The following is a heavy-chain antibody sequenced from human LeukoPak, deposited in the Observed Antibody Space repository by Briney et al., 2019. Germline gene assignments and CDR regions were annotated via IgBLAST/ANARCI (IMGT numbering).Heavy chain of an antibody. Sequence: GGSLRLSCAASGFTFDDYAMHWVRQAPGKGLEWVSGISWNSGSIGYADSVKGRFTISRDNAKNSLYLQMNSLRGEDTALYYCAKDIAGYSYGSAPIEYRGQGTLVTVSS. V-gene: IGHV3-9*01. CDR2: ISWNSGSI. CDR3: AKDIAGYSYGSAPIEY. CDR1: GFTFDDYA. J-gene: IGHJ4*02. D-gene: IGHD5-18*01.